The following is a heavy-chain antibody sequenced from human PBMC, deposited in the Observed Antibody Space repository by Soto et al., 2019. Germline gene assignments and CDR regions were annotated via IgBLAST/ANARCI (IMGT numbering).Heavy chain of an antibody. CDR2: ISCNGSSK. D-gene: IGHD6-25*01. CDR3: VNSGVY. CDR1: GFTFSSYG. Sequence: GGSLRLSCAASGFTFSSYGMHWVRQAPGKGLECVAVISCNGSSKYYADSVKGRFTISRDNSKNTLYLQMSSLRAEDTAVYYSVNSGVYWGQGTLVTVSS. V-gene: IGHV3-30*02. J-gene: IGHJ4*02.